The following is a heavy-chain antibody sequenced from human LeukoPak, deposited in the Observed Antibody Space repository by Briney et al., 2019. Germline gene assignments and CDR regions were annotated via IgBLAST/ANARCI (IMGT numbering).Heavy chain of an antibody. CDR2: INTSGSL. CDR1: GGSISSGSYY. Sequence: SQTLSLTCTVSGGSISSGSYYWSWIRQPAGKGLEWIGRINTSGSLNYNPSLKSRVTISVDTPKNQFSLKLSSVTAADTAVYYCARLMLPAAKGAFDIWGQGTMVTVSS. CDR3: ARLMLPAAKGAFDI. V-gene: IGHV4-61*02. J-gene: IGHJ3*02. D-gene: IGHD2-2*01.